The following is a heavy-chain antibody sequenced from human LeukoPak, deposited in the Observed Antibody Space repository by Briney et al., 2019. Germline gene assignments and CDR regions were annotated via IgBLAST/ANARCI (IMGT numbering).Heavy chain of an antibody. Sequence: GESLKISCKGSGYSFTSYWIGWVRQMPGKGLEWMGIIYPGDSDTRYSPSFQGQVTISADKSISTAYLQWSGLKASDTAMYYCARQTEARAYCGGDCFNDAFDIWGQGTMVTVSS. CDR3: ARQTEARAYCGGDCFNDAFDI. CDR1: GYSFTSYW. D-gene: IGHD2-21*02. J-gene: IGHJ3*02. V-gene: IGHV5-51*01. CDR2: IYPGDSDT.